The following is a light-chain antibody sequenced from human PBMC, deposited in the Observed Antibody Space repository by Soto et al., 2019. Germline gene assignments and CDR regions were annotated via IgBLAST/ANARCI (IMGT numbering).Light chain of an antibody. CDR3: QQYAVSPIT. CDR1: QSVSSY. CDR2: DAS. Sequence: EIVFTQPPGHLSLSQGERATLSCRASQSVSSYLAWYHQKPGQAPRLLISDASNWATGIPDRFSGSGSGTDFTLTISRLEPGDFAVYYCQQYAVSPITFGQGTRLEIK. V-gene: IGKV3-20*01. J-gene: IGKJ5*01.